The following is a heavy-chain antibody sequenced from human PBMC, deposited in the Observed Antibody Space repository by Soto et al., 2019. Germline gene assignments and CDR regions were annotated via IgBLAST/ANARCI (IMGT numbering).Heavy chain of an antibody. Sequence: ASVKVSCKASGYTFTSYDINWVRQATGQGLEWMGWMNPNSGNTGYAQKFQGRVTMTRNTSISTAYMELSSLRSEDTAVYYCARGNTYYDFWSGYPYYFDYWGQGTLVTVSS. CDR2: MNPNSGNT. J-gene: IGHJ4*02. D-gene: IGHD3-3*01. V-gene: IGHV1-8*01. CDR3: ARGNTYYDFWSGYPYYFDY. CDR1: GYTFTSYD.